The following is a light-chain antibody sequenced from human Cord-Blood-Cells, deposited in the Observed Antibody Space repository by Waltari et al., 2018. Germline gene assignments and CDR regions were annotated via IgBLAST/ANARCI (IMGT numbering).Light chain of an antibody. Sequence: QSALTQPPSASRSPGPSVTLSCTGTSSDVGGYHYVSWYQQHPGHAPKLMIYEVSKRPSGVPDLFSGSKSGNTASLTVSGLQAEDESDYYCSSYAGSNNLVFGGGTKLTVL. CDR2: EVS. J-gene: IGLJ3*02. CDR3: SSYAGSNNLV. V-gene: IGLV2-8*01. CDR1: SSDVGGYHY.